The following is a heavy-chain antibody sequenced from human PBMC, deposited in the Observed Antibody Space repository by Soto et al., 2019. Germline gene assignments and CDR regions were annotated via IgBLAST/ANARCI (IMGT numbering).Heavy chain of an antibody. V-gene: IGHV1-18*01. CDR1: GYIFTSYG. CDR3: ARGMVLVPWYYDYYMDV. CDR2: ISGYNGNT. Sequence: GASVKVSCKASGYIFTSYGINWVRQAPGQGLEWMGWISGYNGNTNYAQKVQGRVTMTTDTSTTTAYLELRSLTSDDTAVYYCARGMVLVPWYYDYYMDVWGEGTMVTVSS. J-gene: IGHJ6*03. D-gene: IGHD6-13*01.